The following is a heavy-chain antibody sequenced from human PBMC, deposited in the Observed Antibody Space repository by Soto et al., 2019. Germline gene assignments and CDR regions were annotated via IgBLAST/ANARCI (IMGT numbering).Heavy chain of an antibody. Sequence: QVQLQQWGAEVLKPSETLSLTCVVNGGSFSGYYWSWIRQPPGKGLEWIGEINDSGITDSNPSLQSRVTMSLDMSKYQFSLDLSSVTAADTAVYHCARGRSSVPDRRGILYYGLVVWGQGTTVTVSS. CDR3: ARGRSSVPDRRGILYYGLVV. CDR1: GGSFSGYY. CDR2: INDSGIT. J-gene: IGHJ6*02. D-gene: IGHD6-6*01. V-gene: IGHV4-34*01.